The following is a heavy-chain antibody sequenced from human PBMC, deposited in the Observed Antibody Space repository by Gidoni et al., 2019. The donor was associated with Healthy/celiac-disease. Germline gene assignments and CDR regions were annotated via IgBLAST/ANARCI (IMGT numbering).Heavy chain of an antibody. CDR1: GFTFSSYG. Sequence: QVQLVASGGGVVQPGRSLRLSCAASGFTFSSYGLHWVRQAPGKGLEWVAVISYDGSNKYYADSVKGRFTISRDNSKNTLYLQMNSLRAEDTAVYYCAKEGEWGFDYWGQGTLVTVSS. CDR2: ISYDGSNK. V-gene: IGHV3-30*18. J-gene: IGHJ4*02. D-gene: IGHD3-16*01. CDR3: AKEGEWGFDY.